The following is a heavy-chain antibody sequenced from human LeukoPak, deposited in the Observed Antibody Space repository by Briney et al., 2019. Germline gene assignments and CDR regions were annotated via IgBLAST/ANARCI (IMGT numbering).Heavy chain of an antibody. D-gene: IGHD1-26*01. CDR3: AKGLRKLIVGSTEYYFDY. CDR1: GFTFSSHG. CDR2: ISKDASKE. V-gene: IGHV3-30*18. Sequence: PGGSLRLSCAASGFTFSSHGIHWVRQAPGKGLEWVAVISKDASKESYGDSVKGRFTISRDNSKNTVYLQMNSLRAEDTAVYYCAKGLRKLIVGSTEYYFDYWGQGTLVTVSS. J-gene: IGHJ4*02.